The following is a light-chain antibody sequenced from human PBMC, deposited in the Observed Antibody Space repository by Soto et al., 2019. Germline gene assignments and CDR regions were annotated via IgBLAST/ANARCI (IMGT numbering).Light chain of an antibody. CDR3: QQYYSTPL. J-gene: IGKJ5*01. CDR1: QSVLYSSNNKNY. CDR2: WAS. V-gene: IGKV4-1*01. Sequence: DIVMTQSPDSLAVSLGERATINCKSSQSVLYSSNNKNYLAWYQQKPGQPPKLLIYWASTRESGVPDRFSGSGSGTDFILTIISLQAEDVAVYYCQQYYSTPLFGQGTRLEIK.